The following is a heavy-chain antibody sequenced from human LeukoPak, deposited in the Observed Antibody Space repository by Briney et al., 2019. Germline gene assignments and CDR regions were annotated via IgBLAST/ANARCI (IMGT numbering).Heavy chain of an antibody. CDR3: ARDVGGYFDY. J-gene: IGHJ4*02. Sequence: PGGSLRLSCAASGFSFSSYSLNWVRQAPGKGLERVSSISGSGKNIYYADSVKGRFIISRDNAKNSLYLQMNSLRVEDTVVYYCARDVGGYFDYWGQGILVTVSS. CDR2: ISGSGKNI. CDR1: GFSFSSYS. V-gene: IGHV3-21*01. D-gene: IGHD6-13*01.